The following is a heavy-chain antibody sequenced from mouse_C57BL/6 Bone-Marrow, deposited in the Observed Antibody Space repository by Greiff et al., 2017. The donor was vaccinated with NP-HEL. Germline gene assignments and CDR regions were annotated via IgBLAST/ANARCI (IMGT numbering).Heavy chain of an antibody. J-gene: IGHJ3*01. CDR2: IDPSDSET. CDR3: ARKDSYDGYLFAY. D-gene: IGHD2-3*01. CDR1: GYTFTSYW. V-gene: IGHV1-52*01. Sequence: QVQLQQSGAELVRPGSSVKLSCKASGYTFTSYWMHWVKQRPIQGLEWIGNIDPSDSETHYNQKFKDKATLTVDKSSSTAYMQLSSLTSEDSAVYYCARKDSYDGYLFAYWGQGTLVTVSA.